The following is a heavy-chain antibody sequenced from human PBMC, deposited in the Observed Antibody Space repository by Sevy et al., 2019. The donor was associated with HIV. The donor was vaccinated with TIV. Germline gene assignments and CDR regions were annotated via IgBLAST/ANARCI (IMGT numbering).Heavy chain of an antibody. CDR2: IWYDGSNK. V-gene: IGHV3-33*01. D-gene: IGHD6-6*01. Sequence: GGSLRLSCAASGFTFSSYGMHWVRQAPGKGLEWVAVIWYDGSNKYYADSVKGRFTISRDNSKNTLYLQMNSLRAEDTAVYYCARATYSSSNYYYYGMDVWGQGTTVTVSS. CDR3: ARATYSSSNYYYYGMDV. J-gene: IGHJ6*02. CDR1: GFTFSSYG.